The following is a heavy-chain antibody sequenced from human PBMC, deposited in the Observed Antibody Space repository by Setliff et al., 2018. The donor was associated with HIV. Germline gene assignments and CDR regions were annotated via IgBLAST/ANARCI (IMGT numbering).Heavy chain of an antibody. V-gene: IGHV3-49*04. CDR2: IRSKAYGGTT. D-gene: IGHD3-10*01. J-gene: IGHJ5*02. CDR1: GFTFGDSA. Sequence: GGSLRLSCTTSGFTFGDSAMSWVRQAPGKGLEWVCFIRSKAYGGTTEYAASVKGRFTISRDDSKSIAYLQMNSLKTEDTAVYYCTKYASGNWHYGSWGQGTLVTVSS. CDR3: TKYASGNWHYGS.